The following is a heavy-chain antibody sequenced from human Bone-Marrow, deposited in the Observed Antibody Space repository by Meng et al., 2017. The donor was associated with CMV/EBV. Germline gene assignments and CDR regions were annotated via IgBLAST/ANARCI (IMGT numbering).Heavy chain of an antibody. CDR2: ISAYNGNT. V-gene: IGHV1-18*01. Sequence: ASVKVSCKASGYTFTSYGISWVRQAPGQGLEWMGWISAYNGNTNYAQKLQGRVTMTTDTSTSTAYMEPRSLRSDDTAVYYCARDHYDSSGYYYVGELDAFDIWAQGTMVTVPS. J-gene: IGHJ3*02. D-gene: IGHD3-22*01. CDR1: GYTFTSYG. CDR3: ARDHYDSSGYYYVGELDAFDI.